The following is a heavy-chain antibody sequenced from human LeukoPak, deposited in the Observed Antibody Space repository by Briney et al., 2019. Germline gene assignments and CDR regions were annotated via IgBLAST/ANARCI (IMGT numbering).Heavy chain of an antibody. V-gene: IGHV1-8*03. J-gene: IGHJ5*02. CDR1: GYTFTGYY. CDR2: MNPNSGHT. CDR3: ARAFLPIPGLANCFDP. Sequence: GASVKVSCKASGYTFTGYYMHWVRQAPGQGLEWMGWMNPNSGHTVYAQKFQGRVTITRNTSISTAYMELSSLRSEDTAVYYCARAFLPIPGLANCFDPWGQGTLVTVSS.